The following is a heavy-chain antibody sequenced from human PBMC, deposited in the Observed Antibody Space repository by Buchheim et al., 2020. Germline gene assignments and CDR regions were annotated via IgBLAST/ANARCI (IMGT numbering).Heavy chain of an antibody. V-gene: IGHV4-4*02. CDR1: GGSISSSNW. J-gene: IGHJ4*02. Sequence: QVQLQESGPGLVKPSGTLSLTCAVSGGSISSSNWWSWVRQPPGKGLEWIGEIYHSGSTNYNPSLKSRVTISGDKSKNQFSPKLSSVTAADTAVYYCARNRLTEYYYDSSGYYGLDYWGQGTL. CDR3: ARNRLTEYYYDSSGYYGLDY. D-gene: IGHD3-22*01. CDR2: IYHSGST.